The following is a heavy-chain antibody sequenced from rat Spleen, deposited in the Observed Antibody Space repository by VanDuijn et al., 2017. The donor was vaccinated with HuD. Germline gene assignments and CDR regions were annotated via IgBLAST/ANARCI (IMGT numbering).Heavy chain of an antibody. J-gene: IGHJ1*01. CDR3: TGGGIPWYLDF. D-gene: IGHD2-2*01. CDR2: ILRTGENT. Sequence: EVQLVESGGGLVQPGRSMKLSCAASGFTFSKSGMAWVRQAPTKGLEWVATILRTGENTYYSDSVKGRFTISRDNAKSTLYLQMNRLRSEDSATYYCTGGGIPWYLDFWGPGTMVTVSS. V-gene: IGHV5-46*01. CDR1: GFTFSKSG.